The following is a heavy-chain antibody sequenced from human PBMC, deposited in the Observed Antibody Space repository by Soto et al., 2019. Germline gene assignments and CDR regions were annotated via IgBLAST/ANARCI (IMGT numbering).Heavy chain of an antibody. J-gene: IGHJ4*02. V-gene: IGHV1-69*08. CDR2: IVPILGVP. CDR3: ARDRYAYGSGSTSDY. D-gene: IGHD3-10*01. Sequence: QVQLVQSGAEVKKPGSSVKVSCKASGGTFSSYTVSWVRQAPGQGLEWMGRIVPILGVPNYAQRFQGRVTITADKGTTTAYMELSSLRSADTAVYYCARDRYAYGSGSTSDYWGQGTLVTVSS. CDR1: GGTFSSYT.